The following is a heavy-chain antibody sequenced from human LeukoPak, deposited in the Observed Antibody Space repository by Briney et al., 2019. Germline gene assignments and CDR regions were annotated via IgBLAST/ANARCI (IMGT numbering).Heavy chain of an antibody. CDR2: INPNSGGT. V-gene: IGHV1-2*02. Sequence: ASVKVSCKASGYTFTGYYMHWVRQAPGQGLEWMGWINPNSGGTNYAQKFQGRVTMTRDTSISTAYMELSRLRSDDTAVYYCARASSSWYYFDYWGQRTLVTVSS. CDR3: ARASSSWYYFDY. CDR1: GYTFTGYY. J-gene: IGHJ4*02. D-gene: IGHD6-13*01.